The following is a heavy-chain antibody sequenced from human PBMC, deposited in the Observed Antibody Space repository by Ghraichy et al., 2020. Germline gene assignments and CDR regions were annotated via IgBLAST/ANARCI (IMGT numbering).Heavy chain of an antibody. D-gene: IGHD4-17*01. V-gene: IGHV3-23*01. CDR2: ISGSGGST. CDR1: GFTFSTYA. CDR3: LRNIRTTVTTEFDS. Sequence: GGSLRLSCAASGFTFSTYAMSWVRQAPEKGLEWVSAISGSGGSTYYADSVKGRFTISRDNSKNTLYLQMNSLRAEDTAVYYCLRNIRTTVTTEFDSWGQGALVTVSS. J-gene: IGHJ4*02.